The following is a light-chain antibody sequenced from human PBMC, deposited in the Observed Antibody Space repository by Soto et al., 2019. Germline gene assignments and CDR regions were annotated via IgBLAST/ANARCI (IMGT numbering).Light chain of an antibody. J-gene: IGLJ1*01. CDR2: DVT. Sequence: QSALTQPASVSGSPGQSITISCTGTSSDVGGYNYVSWYQQHPGKAPKLMIYDVTNRPSGVSNRFSGSKSGNTASLTISGLQAEDEADYYCSSYTSSYTYVFGTWTNVTVL. CDR1: SSDVGGYNY. CDR3: SSYTSSYTYV. V-gene: IGLV2-14*01.